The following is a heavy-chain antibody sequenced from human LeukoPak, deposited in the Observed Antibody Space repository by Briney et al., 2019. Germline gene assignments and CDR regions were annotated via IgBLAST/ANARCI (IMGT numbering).Heavy chain of an antibody. CDR1: GGSISSSSYY. D-gene: IGHD3-22*01. V-gene: IGHV4-39*01. CDR3: ARSHPDYYDSSGYLFDY. J-gene: IGHJ4*02. Sequence: SSETLSLTCTVSGGSISSSSYYWGWIRQPPGKGLEWIGSIYYSGSTYYNPSLKSRVTISVDTSKNQFSLKLSSVTAADTAMYYCARSHPDYYDSSGYLFDYWGQGTLVTVSS. CDR2: IYYSGST.